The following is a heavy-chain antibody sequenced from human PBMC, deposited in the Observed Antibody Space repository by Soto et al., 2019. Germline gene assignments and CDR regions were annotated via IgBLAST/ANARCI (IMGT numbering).Heavy chain of an antibody. D-gene: IGHD2-15*01. Sequence: GPSVKVSCKASVGTFSSYAISWVRHAPGQVLEWMGGIIPIFGTANYAQKFQGRVTITADESTSTAYMELSSLRSEDTAVYYCARDHCSGGSCSLEDDYWGQGTLVTVSS. V-gene: IGHV1-69*13. CDR3: ARDHCSGGSCSLEDDY. CDR1: VGTFSSYA. J-gene: IGHJ4*02. CDR2: IIPIFGTA.